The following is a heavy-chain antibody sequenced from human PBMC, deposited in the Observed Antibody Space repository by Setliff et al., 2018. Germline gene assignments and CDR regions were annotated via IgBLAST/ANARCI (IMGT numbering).Heavy chain of an antibody. V-gene: IGHV1-3*03. CDR1: GYTFISYA. CDR3: ARSGYSSGRNYYYYYMDV. D-gene: IGHD6-19*01. J-gene: IGHJ6*03. CDR2: INPASGNT. Sequence: ASVKVSCKASGYTFISYALHWVRQAPGQRLQWMGWINPASGNTKYSQEFQGRVTITRDTSATTVYMELSSLRSEDTAVYYCARSGYSSGRNYYYYYMDVWGKGTTVTVSS.